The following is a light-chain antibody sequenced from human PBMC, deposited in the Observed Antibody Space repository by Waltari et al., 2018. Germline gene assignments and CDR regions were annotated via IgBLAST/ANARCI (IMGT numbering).Light chain of an antibody. V-gene: IGLV2-8*01. Sequence: QSALTQPPSASGSPGQSVTISCTGASSDRNFNSVPWYQQHPGKAPKILIYGVTKRPPGVPDRFSGSKSGNTASLTVSGLQVEDEAHYYCSLSGGINNFVVFGGGTKLTVL. CDR2: GVT. J-gene: IGLJ2*01. CDR3: SLSGGINNFVV. CDR1: SSDRNFNS.